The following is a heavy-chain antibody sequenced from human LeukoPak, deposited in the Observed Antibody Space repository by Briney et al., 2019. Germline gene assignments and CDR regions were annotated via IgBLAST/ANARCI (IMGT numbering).Heavy chain of an antibody. CDR2: IYPDDSDT. J-gene: IGHJ5*02. D-gene: IGHD6-6*01. CDR1: GYSFTDYW. CDR3: ARRSKPSYRSSSKNWFDP. V-gene: IGHV5-51*01. Sequence: GESLKISCKGSGYSFTDYWIAWVRQMPGKGLEWMGIIYPDDSDTRYSPSFQGQVTISADKSISTAYLQWSSLKASDTAMYCCARRSKPSYRSSSKNWFDPWGQGTLVTVSS.